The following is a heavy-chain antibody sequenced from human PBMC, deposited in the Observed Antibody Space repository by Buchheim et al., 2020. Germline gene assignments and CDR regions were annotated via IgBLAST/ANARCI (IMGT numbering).Heavy chain of an antibody. CDR2: ISSSSSTI. Sequence: EVQLVESGGGLVQPGGSLRLSCAASGFTFSSYSMNWVRQAPGKGLEWVSYISSSSSTIYYADSVKGRFTISRDNAKNSLYLQMNSPRAEDTAVYYCASEEIAARPMVFDYWGQGTL. J-gene: IGHJ4*02. V-gene: IGHV3-48*01. CDR1: GFTFSSYS. CDR3: ASEEIAARPMVFDY. D-gene: IGHD6-6*01.